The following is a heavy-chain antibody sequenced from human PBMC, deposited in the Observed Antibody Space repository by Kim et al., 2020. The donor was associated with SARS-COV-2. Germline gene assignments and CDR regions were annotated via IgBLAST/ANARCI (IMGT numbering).Heavy chain of an antibody. J-gene: IGHJ5*02. Sequence: ADPVKGQFTISRDTSNNTLYLQMNSLRAEDTAVYYCAKGGAVAGARWFDPWGQGTLVTVSS. V-gene: IGHV3-30-3*02. CDR3: AKGGAVAGARWFDP. D-gene: IGHD6-19*01.